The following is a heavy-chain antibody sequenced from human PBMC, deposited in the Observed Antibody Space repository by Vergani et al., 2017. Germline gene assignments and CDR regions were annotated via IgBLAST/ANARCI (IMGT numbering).Heavy chain of an antibody. CDR3: ARGGKGIIMVDPCIHL. J-gene: IGHJ4*02. CDR1: GFSFGIYA. D-gene: IGHD2-8*01. CDR2: ISYDGTEK. V-gene: IGHV3-30-3*01. Sequence: QVKLEESGGGVVQPGRSLRLSCAASGFSFGIYAMHWVRQAPGKGLEWVGVISYDGTEKKYADSVNGRFTSSRDNCKKMMSLQMNRLRVEDKAVYYCARGGKGIIMVDPCIHLWGQGTQVSVS.